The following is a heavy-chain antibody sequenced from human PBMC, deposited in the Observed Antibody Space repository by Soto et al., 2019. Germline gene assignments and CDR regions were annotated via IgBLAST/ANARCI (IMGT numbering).Heavy chain of an antibody. Sequence: SETLSLTCAVYGGSFSGYYWSWIRQPPGKGLEWIGEINHSGSTNYNPSLKSRVTISVDTSKNQFSLKLSSVTAADTAVYYCARGSLYCSSTSCYLYHYYYYYMDVWGKGTTVTVSS. CDR2: INHSGST. V-gene: IGHV4-34*01. D-gene: IGHD2-2*01. J-gene: IGHJ6*03. CDR3: ARGSLYCSSTSCYLYHYYYYYMDV. CDR1: GGSFSGYY.